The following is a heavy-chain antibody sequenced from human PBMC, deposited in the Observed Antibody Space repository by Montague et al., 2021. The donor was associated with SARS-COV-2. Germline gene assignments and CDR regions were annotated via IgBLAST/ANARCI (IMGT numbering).Heavy chain of an antibody. J-gene: IGHJ2*01. Sequence: SETLSLTCTVSGGSISSYYWSWIRQPAGKGLEWIGRFYTTGSTNYNPSLKSRVTMSVDTSKNQFSLKLSSVTAADTAVYYCARSTFYSSGWWDNWHFDLWGRGTLVTVSS. V-gene: IGHV4-4*07. CDR3: ARSTFYSSGWWDNWHFDL. D-gene: IGHD6-19*01. CDR1: GGSISSYY. CDR2: FYTTGST.